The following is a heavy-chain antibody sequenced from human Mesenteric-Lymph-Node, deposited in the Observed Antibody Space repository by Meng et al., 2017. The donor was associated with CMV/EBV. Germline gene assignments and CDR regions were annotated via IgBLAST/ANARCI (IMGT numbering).Heavy chain of an antibody. CDR3: ARDQSMAASGREDY. CDR1: GYTFTDYY. D-gene: IGHD6-13*01. CDR2: INPNSGGT. Sequence: KASGYTFTDYYMHWVRQAPGQGLEWMGRINPNSGGTDYAQKFQGRVTMTRDTSISTAYMELSSLRSDDTAVYYCARDQSMAASGREDYWGQGTLVTVSS. J-gene: IGHJ4*02. V-gene: IGHV1-2*06.